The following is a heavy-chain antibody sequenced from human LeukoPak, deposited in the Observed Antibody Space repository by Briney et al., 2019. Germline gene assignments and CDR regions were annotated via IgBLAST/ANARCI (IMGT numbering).Heavy chain of an antibody. CDR3: AKKAFPGTSSWYVQR. Sequence: GGSLRLSCAASGFTFSSYWMSWVRQAPGKGLEWVSAISESGAATFYADSVKGRFTISRDNFKNTLYLQMFSLGPEDTAVYYCAKKAFPGTSSWYVQRWGQGTLVTVSS. J-gene: IGHJ1*01. D-gene: IGHD6-13*01. CDR2: ISESGAAT. V-gene: IGHV3-23*01. CDR1: GFTFSSYW.